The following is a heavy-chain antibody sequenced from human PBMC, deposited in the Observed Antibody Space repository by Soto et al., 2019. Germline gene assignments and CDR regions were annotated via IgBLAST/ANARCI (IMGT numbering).Heavy chain of an antibody. CDR1: GGSFSGYY. CDR2: INHSGST. V-gene: IGHV4-34*01. J-gene: IGHJ4*02. CDR3: ARGTGAVASIDY. Sequence: PSETLSLTCAVYGGSFSGYYWSWIRQPPGKGLEWIGEINHSGSTNYNPSLKSRVTISVDTSKNQLSLKLSSVTAADTAVYYCARGTGAVASIDYWGQGTLVTVSS. D-gene: IGHD6-19*01.